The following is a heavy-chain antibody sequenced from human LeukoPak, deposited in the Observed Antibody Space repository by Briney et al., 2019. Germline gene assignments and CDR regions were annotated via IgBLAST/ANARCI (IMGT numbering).Heavy chain of an antibody. J-gene: IGHJ3*02. D-gene: IGHD3-22*01. CDR1: GGTFSSYA. CDR2: IIPIFGTA. CDR3: ARVLFMMVLNDAFDI. V-gene: IGHV1-69*13. Sequence: GASVKVSCKASGGTFSSYAISWVRQAPGQGLEWMGGIIPIFGTANYAQKFQGRVTITADESTSTAYMELCSLRSEDTAVYYCARVLFMMVLNDAFDIWGQGTMVTVSS.